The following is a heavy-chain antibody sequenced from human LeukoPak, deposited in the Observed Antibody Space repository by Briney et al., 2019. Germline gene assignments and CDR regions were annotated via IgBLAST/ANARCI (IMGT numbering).Heavy chain of an antibody. D-gene: IGHD2-15*01. Sequence: SETLSLTCTVSGGSISSGDYYWSWIRQPPGKGLEWIGYIYYSGSTYYNPSLKSRVTISVDTSKNQFSLKLSSVTAADTAVYYCATPEGYCSGGSCYSRDAFDIWGQGTMVTVSS. CDR2: IYYSGST. CDR1: GGSISSGDYY. V-gene: IGHV4-30-4*01. J-gene: IGHJ3*02. CDR3: ATPEGYCSGGSCYSRDAFDI.